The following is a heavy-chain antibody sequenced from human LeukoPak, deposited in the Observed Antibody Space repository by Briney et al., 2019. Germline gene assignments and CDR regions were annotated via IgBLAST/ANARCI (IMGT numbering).Heavy chain of an antibody. Sequence: SETLSLTCAVYGGSFSGYYWSWIRQPPGKGLEWIGEINHSGSTYYNPSLKSRVTISVDTSKNQFSLKLSSVTAADTAVYYCARGSGDSSGYYKDYYYYYMDVWGKGTTVTVSS. V-gene: IGHV4-34*01. CDR2: INHSGST. J-gene: IGHJ6*03. CDR1: GGSFSGYY. CDR3: ARGSGDSSGYYKDYYYYYMDV. D-gene: IGHD3-22*01.